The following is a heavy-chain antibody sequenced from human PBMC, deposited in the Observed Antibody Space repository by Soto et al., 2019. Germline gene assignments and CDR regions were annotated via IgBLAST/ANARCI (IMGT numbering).Heavy chain of an antibody. Sequence: GGSLRLSCAASGFTFTNAWMSWVRQAPGKGLEWVGRIKSKTDGGTTDYAAPVKGRFTISRDDSKNTLYLQMNSLKTEDTAVYYCTTARGTYGAEYFQHWGQGTRVTVS. CDR2: IKSKTDGGTT. CDR1: GFTFTNAW. V-gene: IGHV3-15*01. D-gene: IGHD4-17*01. CDR3: TTARGTYGAEYFQH. J-gene: IGHJ1*01.